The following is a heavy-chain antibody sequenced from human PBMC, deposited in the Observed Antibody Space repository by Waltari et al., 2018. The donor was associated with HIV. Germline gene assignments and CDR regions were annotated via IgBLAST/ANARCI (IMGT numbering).Heavy chain of an antibody. D-gene: IGHD1-26*01. Sequence: EVQLVESGGGLVQPGGSLRLSCAASGFTFSRYWMSWVRQAPGKGLEWVANIKQDGSEKYYVDSVKGRFTISRDNAQNSLYLQMNSLRAEDTAVYYCASFYSGSYQYYFDYWGQGTPVTVSS. CDR1: GFTFSRYW. CDR2: IKQDGSEK. CDR3: ASFYSGSYQYYFDY. J-gene: IGHJ4*02. V-gene: IGHV3-7*01.